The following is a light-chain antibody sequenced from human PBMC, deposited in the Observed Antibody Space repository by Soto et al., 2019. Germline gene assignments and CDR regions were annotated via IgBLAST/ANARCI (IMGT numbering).Light chain of an antibody. CDR1: QSISRW. Sequence: DIRMTQSPSTLSASVGDRVTITCRASQSISRWLAWHQQKPGKAPKLLIYDASRLESGVPSRFSGSRSGTDFTLTISSLQPDDFATYYCQQYNGYSGYTFGQGTKVDIK. J-gene: IGKJ2*01. CDR3: QQYNGYSGYT. V-gene: IGKV1-5*01. CDR2: DAS.